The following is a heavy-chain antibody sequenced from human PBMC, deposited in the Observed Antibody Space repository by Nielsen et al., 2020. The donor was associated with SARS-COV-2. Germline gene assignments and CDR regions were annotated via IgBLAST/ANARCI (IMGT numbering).Heavy chain of an antibody. CDR3: ARDPVDYGDGGFDY. V-gene: IGHV3-30*03. D-gene: IGHD4-17*01. CDR1: GFIFSSYG. CDR2: ISYDGSNK. Sequence: GESLKISCAASGFIFSSYGMHWVRQAPGKGLEWVAVISYDGSNKYYADSVKGRFTISRDNSKNTLYLQMNSLRAEDTAVYYCARDPVDYGDGGFDYWGQGTLVTVSS. J-gene: IGHJ4*02.